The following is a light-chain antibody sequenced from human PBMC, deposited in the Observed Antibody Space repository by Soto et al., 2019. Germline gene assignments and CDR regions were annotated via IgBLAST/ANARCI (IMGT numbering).Light chain of an antibody. V-gene: IGKV1-39*01. Sequence: DIQVTQSPSSLSASVGDSVTLSCQTSQRVDSYIHWYQHQSGKPPKLLIYAASTLQEGVPFRFSGVGSGTAFSLIITGLQPGDSATYYCQQTYTSVATFGQGTKV. CDR3: QQTYTSVAT. CDR2: AAS. CDR1: QRVDSY. J-gene: IGKJ1*01.